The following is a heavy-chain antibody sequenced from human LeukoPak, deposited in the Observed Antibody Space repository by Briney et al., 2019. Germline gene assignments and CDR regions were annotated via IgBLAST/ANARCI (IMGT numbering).Heavy chain of an antibody. D-gene: IGHD2-15*01. J-gene: IGHJ4*02. CDR2: LNTDGAWI. Sequence: PGGSLRLSCAASGLTFRSYVMSWVRLAPGKGLEWVSGLNTDGAWIYYADSVKGRFTISRDNSENTLYLQMNSLRVEDTAIYYCAKSTAPCSRGSCYSALESWGQGTLVTVSS. V-gene: IGHV3-23*01. CDR1: GLTFRSYV. CDR3: AKSTAPCSRGSCYSALES.